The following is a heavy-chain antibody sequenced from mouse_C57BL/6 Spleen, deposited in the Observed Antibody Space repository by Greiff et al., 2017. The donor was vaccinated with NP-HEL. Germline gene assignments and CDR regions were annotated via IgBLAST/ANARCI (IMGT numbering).Heavy chain of an antibody. J-gene: IGHJ2*01. CDR1: GYTFTEYT. Sequence: QVHVKQSGAELVKPGASVKLSCTASGYTFTEYTIHWVKQRSGQGLEWIGWFYPGGGSIKYNEKFKDKATLTADKSSSTVYMELSTVTSEDSAVYSCARHEGNCAPLDDWGQGTTLTVSS. D-gene: IGHD4-1*01. CDR2: FYPGGGSI. V-gene: IGHV1-62-2*01. CDR3: ARHEGNCAPLDD.